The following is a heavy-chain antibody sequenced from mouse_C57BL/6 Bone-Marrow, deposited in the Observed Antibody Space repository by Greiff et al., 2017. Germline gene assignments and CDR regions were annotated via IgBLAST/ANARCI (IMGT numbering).Heavy chain of an antibody. Sequence: EVQGVESGEGLVKPGGSLKLSCAASGFTFSSYAMSWVRQTPEKRLEWVAYLSSGGDYIYYADTVKGRFTISRDNARNTLYLQMSSLKSEDTAMYYCTRFYDYDRGFDYWGQGTTLTVSS. CDR2: LSSGGDYI. CDR1: GFTFSSYA. CDR3: TRFYDYDRGFDY. D-gene: IGHD2-4*01. V-gene: IGHV5-9-1*02. J-gene: IGHJ2*01.